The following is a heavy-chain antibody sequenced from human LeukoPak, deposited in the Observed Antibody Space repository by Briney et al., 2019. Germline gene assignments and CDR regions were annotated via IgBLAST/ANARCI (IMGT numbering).Heavy chain of an antibody. J-gene: IGHJ6*03. CDR3: ASAPTIFGVVYYMDV. V-gene: IGHV3-23*01. D-gene: IGHD3-3*01. CDR2: ISGSGGST. CDR1: GFTFSSYA. Sequence: GGSLRLSCAASGFTFSSYAMSWVRQAPGKGLEWVSAISGSGGSTYYADSVKGRFTISRDNAKNSLYLQMNTLRAEDTAVYYCASAPTIFGVVYYMDVWGKGTTVTVSS.